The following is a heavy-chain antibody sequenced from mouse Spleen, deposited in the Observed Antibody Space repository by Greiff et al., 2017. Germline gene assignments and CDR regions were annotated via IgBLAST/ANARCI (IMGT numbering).Heavy chain of an antibody. V-gene: IGHV5-6-4*01. D-gene: IGHD4-1*01. CDR2: ISSGGGST. J-gene: IGHJ2*01. CDR1: GFTFSSYY. Sequence: EVNVVESGGGLVKRGGSLKLSCAASGFTFSSYYMSWVRQTPEKRLEWVATISSGGGSTYYPDSVKGRFTISRDNAKNTLYLQMSSLNSEDTAVYYCARDRTGFYFDYWGQGTTLTVSS. CDR3: ARDRTGFYFDY.